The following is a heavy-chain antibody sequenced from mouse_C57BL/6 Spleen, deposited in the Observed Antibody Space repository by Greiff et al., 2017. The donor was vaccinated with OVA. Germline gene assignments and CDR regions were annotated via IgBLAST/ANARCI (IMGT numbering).Heavy chain of an antibody. Sequence: QVQLQQPGAELVKPGASVKMSCKASGYTFTSYWITWVKQRPGQGLEWIGDIYPGSGSTNYNEKFKSKATLTVDTSSSTAYMQLSSLTSEDSAVYYCARRRFYYYGSSLWYFDVWGTGTTVTVSS. CDR1: GYTFTSYW. J-gene: IGHJ1*03. CDR2: IYPGSGST. D-gene: IGHD1-1*01. CDR3: ARRRFYYYGSSLWYFDV. V-gene: IGHV1-55*01.